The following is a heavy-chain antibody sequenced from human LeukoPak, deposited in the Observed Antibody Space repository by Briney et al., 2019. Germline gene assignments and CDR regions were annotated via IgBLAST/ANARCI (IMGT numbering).Heavy chain of an antibody. CDR2: IYYSGST. CDR3: ARDPTYYDILTAYYSLGAFDI. D-gene: IGHD3-9*01. Sequence: SETLSLTCTVSGGSISSYYWSWIRQPPGKGLEWIGYIYYSGSTNYNPSLKSRVTISVDTSKNQFSLNLSSVTAADTAVYYCARDPTYYDILTAYYSLGAFDIWGQGTMVTVSS. CDR1: GGSISSYY. V-gene: IGHV4-59*01. J-gene: IGHJ3*02.